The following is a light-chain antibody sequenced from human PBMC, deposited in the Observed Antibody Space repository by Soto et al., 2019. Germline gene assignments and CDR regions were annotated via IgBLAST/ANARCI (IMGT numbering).Light chain of an antibody. V-gene: IGKV3-11*01. J-gene: IGKJ2*01. CDR3: QQRSRWPPYT. CDR2: DAS. CDR1: QTVNTY. Sequence: EIVLTQSPATLSLSPGERATLSCRASQTVNTYLAWYQQKPGQAPRLLIYDASSRATGIPARFTGSGSGTDFTLTISSLEPEDFAVYYCQQRSRWPPYTFGQGTKVDIK.